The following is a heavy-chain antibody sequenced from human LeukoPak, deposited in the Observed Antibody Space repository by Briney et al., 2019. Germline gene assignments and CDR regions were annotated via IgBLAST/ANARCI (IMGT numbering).Heavy chain of an antibody. CDR1: GGSVSSSSYF. J-gene: IGHJ4*02. CDR3: ARATDRAVAGTRQYFDN. Sequence: SETLSLTCTVSGGSVSSSSYFWGWLRQPPGKALEWIGSFYYSGSTYYPPSLKSRVTISVATSKNQFSLKLTSVTAADTAVYFCARATDRAVAGTRQYFDNWGQGTLVSVSS. CDR2: FYYSGST. D-gene: IGHD6-19*01. V-gene: IGHV4-39*01.